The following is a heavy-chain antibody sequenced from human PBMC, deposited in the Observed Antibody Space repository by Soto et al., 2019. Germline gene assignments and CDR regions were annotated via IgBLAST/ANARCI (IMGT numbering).Heavy chain of an antibody. J-gene: IGHJ4*02. Sequence: QLQLQESGPGLVKPSETLSLTCTVSGGSISSSSYYWGWIRQPPGKGLEWIGNIYYSGSTYYNPSLKSRVTISVDTSKNQFSLKLRSVTAADTAVYYCARHAAAGQFDYWGQGTLVTVSS. CDR3: ARHAAAGQFDY. CDR1: GGSISSSSYY. CDR2: IYYSGST. V-gene: IGHV4-39*01. D-gene: IGHD6-13*01.